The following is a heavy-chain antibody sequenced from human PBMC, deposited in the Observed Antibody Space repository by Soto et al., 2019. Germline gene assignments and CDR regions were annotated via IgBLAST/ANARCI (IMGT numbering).Heavy chain of an antibody. D-gene: IGHD4-4*01. CDR3: ATQAISYTWDV. V-gene: IGHV4-4*02. Sequence: QVQLQESGPGLVKPSGTLSLTCVVSGGPINSRSWWSWVRQPPGKGLEWFGEMHHGGTTFYNPSLKNRIFPSFDKSKNHFSLGLASVTAADTAIYYCATQAISYTWDVWGQGTSVTVSS. CDR2: MHHGGTT. J-gene: IGHJ6*02. CDR1: GGPINSRSW.